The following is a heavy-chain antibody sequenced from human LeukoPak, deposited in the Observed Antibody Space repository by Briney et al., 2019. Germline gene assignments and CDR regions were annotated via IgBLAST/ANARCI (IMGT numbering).Heavy chain of an antibody. V-gene: IGHV4-59*11. CDR2: IYYSGST. CDR3: ARATYDSSVLYYYYYMDV. CDR1: GGSISSHY. D-gene: IGHD3-22*01. Sequence: SETLSLTCTVSGGSISSHYWSWIRQPPGKGLEWIGYIYYSGSTNYNPSLKSRVTISADTSKNQFSLKLSSVTAADTAVYYCARATYDSSVLYYYYYMDVWGKGTTVTVSS. J-gene: IGHJ6*03.